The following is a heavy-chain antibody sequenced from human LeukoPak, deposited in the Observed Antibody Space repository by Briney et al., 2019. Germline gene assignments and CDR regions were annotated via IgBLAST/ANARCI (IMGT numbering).Heavy chain of an antibody. CDR1: GFTFSSFG. Sequence: GGSLRLSCAASGFTFSSFGMHWVRQAPGKGLEWVTFIRYDGSDKYYADSVKGRFTISRDNSKNTLYLQMNSLRAEDTALYYCARGGSYGGYHSYWGQGTLVTVSS. CDR3: ARGGSYGGYHSY. J-gene: IGHJ4*02. V-gene: IGHV3-30*02. CDR2: IRYDGSDK. D-gene: IGHD4-23*01.